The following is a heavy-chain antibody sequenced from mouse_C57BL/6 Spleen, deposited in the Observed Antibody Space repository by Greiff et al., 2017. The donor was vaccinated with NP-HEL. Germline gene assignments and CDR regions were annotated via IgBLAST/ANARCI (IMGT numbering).Heavy chain of an antibody. CDR2: IYPGDGDT. J-gene: IGHJ4*01. D-gene: IGHD1-1*01. Sequence: QVQLQQSGPELVKPGASVKISCKASCYAFSSSWMNWVKQRPGKGLEWIGRIYPGDGDTTYNGKFKGKATLTADKSSSTASMQLSRLTSEDSAVYVWASEGVVATQGAMDYWGQGTSVTVSS. CDR3: ASEGVVATQGAMDY. V-gene: IGHV1-82*01. CDR1: CYAFSSSW.